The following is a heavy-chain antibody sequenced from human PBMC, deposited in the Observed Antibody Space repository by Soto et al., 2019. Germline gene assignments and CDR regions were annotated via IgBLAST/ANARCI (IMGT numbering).Heavy chain of an antibody. CDR2: IYWDDDK. D-gene: IGHD3-22*01. V-gene: IGHV2-5*02. J-gene: IGHJ4*02. Sequence: QITLKESGPTLVKPTQTLTLTCTFSGFSLSTSGVGVGWIRQPPGKALEWLALIYWDDDKRYSPSLKSRLTITXXTXKXXVVLTMTNMDPVDTATYYYAHRPWGYYYDSIYFDYWGPGTLVTVSS. CDR3: AHRPWGYYYDSIYFDY. CDR1: GFSLSTSGVG.